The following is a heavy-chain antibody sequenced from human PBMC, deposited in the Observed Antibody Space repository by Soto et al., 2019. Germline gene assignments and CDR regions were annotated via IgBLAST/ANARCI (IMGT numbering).Heavy chain of an antibody. CDR2: IGRGGDS. V-gene: IGHV3-23*01. CDR3: AQGYGYQFDF. D-gene: IGHD5-18*01. Sequence: GGSLRLSCAVSGSTFSSSVMRWVRQPPGKGLEWVSSIGRGGDSHYRDSVKGRFTISRDNSKNTVFLQMNSLTAGDAAIYYCAQGYGYQFDFWGQGTLVTVSS. J-gene: IGHJ4*02. CDR1: GSTFSSSV.